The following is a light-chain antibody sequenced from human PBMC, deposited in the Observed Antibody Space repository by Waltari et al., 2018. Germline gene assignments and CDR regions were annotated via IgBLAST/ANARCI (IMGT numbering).Light chain of an antibody. V-gene: IGLV2-14*03. CDR3: SSYTSSSTLYV. CDR1: SSDVGGCNS. Sequence: QSALTKPTSVSGSPGQSINISCTGTSSDVGGCNSFSWYQQHPGKAPKLMIYDVSNRPSGVSNRFSGSKSGNTASLTISGLQAEDEADYYCSSYTSSSTLYVFGTGTKVTVL. J-gene: IGLJ1*01. CDR2: DVS.